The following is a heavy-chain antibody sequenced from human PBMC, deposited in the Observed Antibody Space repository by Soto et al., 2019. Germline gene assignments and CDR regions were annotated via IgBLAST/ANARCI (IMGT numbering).Heavy chain of an antibody. CDR1: GGTFSSYA. Sequence: QVQLVQSGAEVKKPGSSVKVSCKASGGTFSSYAISWVRQAPGQGLEWMGGIIPIFGTANYAQEFQGRVTITADKSTSTAYMELSSLRSEDTAVYYCARESWSGQLVGYYYYYGMDVWGQGTTVTVSS. CDR3: ARESWSGQLVGYYYYYGMDV. J-gene: IGHJ6*02. CDR2: IIPIFGTA. V-gene: IGHV1-69*06. D-gene: IGHD6-6*01.